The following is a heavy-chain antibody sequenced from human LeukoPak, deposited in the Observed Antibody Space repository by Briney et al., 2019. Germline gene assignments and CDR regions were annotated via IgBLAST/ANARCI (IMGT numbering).Heavy chain of an antibody. CDR2: ISGSGYST. CDR1: GFTFSTYA. D-gene: IGHD3-3*01. CDR3: AKPYDFWSALDY. Sequence: GRSLRLSCAGSGFTFSTYAMSWVRQAPGKGLEWVSAISGSGYSTYYTDSVKGRFTISRDNSKNTLYLQMNSLRVEDTAVYYCAKPYDFWSALDYWGQGTLVTVSS. V-gene: IGHV3-23*01. J-gene: IGHJ4*02.